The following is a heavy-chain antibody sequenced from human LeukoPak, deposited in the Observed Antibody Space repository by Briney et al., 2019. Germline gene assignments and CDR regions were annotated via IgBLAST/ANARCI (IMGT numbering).Heavy chain of an antibody. V-gene: IGHV3-30*02. J-gene: IGHJ4*02. CDR1: GFTFGSYG. CDR2: IRSDGSNK. CDR3: ARAQTYGDSRLLLDY. Sequence: GGSLRLSCAASGFTFGSYGMHWVRQAPGKGLEWVTFIRSDGSNKYYADSVKGRFTISRDNAKNSQYLQMNSLSVEDTALYYCARAQTYGDSRLLLDYWGQGTLVTVSS. D-gene: IGHD4-17*01.